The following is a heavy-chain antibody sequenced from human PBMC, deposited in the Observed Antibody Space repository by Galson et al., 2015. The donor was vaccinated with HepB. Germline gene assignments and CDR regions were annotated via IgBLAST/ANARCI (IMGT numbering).Heavy chain of an antibody. V-gene: IGHV3-15*01. CDR2: IKSKTDGGTT. CDR3: TTDLAAAGMGSWFDP. CDR1: GFTFSNAW. D-gene: IGHD6-13*01. Sequence: SLRLSCAASGFTFSNAWMSWVRQAPGKGLEWVGRIKSKTDGGTTDYAAPVKGRFTISRDDSKNTLYLQMNSLKTEDTAVYYCTTDLAAAGMGSWFDPWGQGTLVTVSS. J-gene: IGHJ5*02.